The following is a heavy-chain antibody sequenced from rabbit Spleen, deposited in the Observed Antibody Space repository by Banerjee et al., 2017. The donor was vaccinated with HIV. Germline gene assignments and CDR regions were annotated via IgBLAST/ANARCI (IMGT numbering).Heavy chain of an antibody. V-gene: IGHV1S45*01. CDR1: GFSFSSSYY. Sequence: QEQLVESGGGLVQPEGSLTLTCTASGFSFSSSYYMCWVRQAPGKGLEWIVCIYAGSSGSTYSATWAKGRFTVSKTSSTTVTLQMTSLTAADTATYFCARDLAGVIGWNFYLWGQGTLVTVS. CDR2: IYAGSSGST. J-gene: IGHJ4*01. CDR3: ARDLAGVIGWNFYL. D-gene: IGHD4-1*01.